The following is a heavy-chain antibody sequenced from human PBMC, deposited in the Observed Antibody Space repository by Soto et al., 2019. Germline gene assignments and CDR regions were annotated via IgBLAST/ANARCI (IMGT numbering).Heavy chain of an antibody. Sequence: PSQTLSLTCAISGDSVSSNSAAWNWIRQSPSRGLEWLGRTYYRSKWYNDYAVSVKSRITINPDTSKNQFSLQLNSVTPEDTAVYYCARDLDMAVAEGYYYYGMDVWGQGTTVTVSS. V-gene: IGHV6-1*01. CDR1: GDSVSSNSAA. J-gene: IGHJ6*02. CDR2: TYYRSKWYN. CDR3: ARDLDMAVAEGYYYYGMDV. D-gene: IGHD6-19*01.